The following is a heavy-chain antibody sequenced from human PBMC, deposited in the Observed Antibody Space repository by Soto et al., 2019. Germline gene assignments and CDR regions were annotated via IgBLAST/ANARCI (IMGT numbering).Heavy chain of an antibody. CDR3: AREKDFYFNALDV. V-gene: IGHV4-4*07. J-gene: IGHJ6*02. CDR1: GGSINSHY. CDR2: IYSTGTT. Sequence: QVHLQESGPGLVKPSEPLSLTCTVSGGSINSHYWTWIRQSAGKGLEWIGRIYSTGTTDYNPSLQSRTTMSIDTSKNQFSLKLSSVTAADSAVYFCAREKDFYFNALDVWGLGTTVAVSS. D-gene: IGHD1-26*01.